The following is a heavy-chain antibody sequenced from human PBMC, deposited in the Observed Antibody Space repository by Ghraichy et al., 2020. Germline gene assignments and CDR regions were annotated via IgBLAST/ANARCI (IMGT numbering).Heavy chain of an antibody. CDR3: ARAPYDDDGFYDDGFDV. D-gene: IGHD4-17*01. CDR2: IYQSGAT. Sequence: SETLSLTCAVSGGSISSGSFSWSWIRQPPGKGLEWIGHIYQSGATYYNPSLKSRVTISLDDSRNQFSLSLSSVTAADTAVYYCARAPYDDDGFYDDGFDVSGQGIMLTVSS. V-gene: IGHV4-30-2*01. J-gene: IGHJ3*01. CDR1: GGSISSGSFS.